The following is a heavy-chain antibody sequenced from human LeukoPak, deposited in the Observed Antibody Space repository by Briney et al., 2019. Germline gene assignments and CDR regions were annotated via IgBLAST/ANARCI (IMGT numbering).Heavy chain of an antibody. V-gene: IGHV3-23*01. CDR3: ARGPPNWGFDY. CDR2: LSGSGDKT. J-gene: IGHJ4*02. Sequence: GVLRLSCAASGFNFRTYAMSWVRQAPGKGLQWVSALSGSGDKTYYAGSVKGRFTISRDNARNTLYLQMRSLMTEDTAVYYCARGPPNWGFDYWGQGTLVTVSS. D-gene: IGHD7-27*01. CDR1: GFNFRTYA.